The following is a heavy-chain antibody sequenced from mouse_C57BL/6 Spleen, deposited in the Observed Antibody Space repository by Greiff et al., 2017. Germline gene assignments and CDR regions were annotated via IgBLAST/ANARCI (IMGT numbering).Heavy chain of an antibody. D-gene: IGHD2-1*01. J-gene: IGHJ4*01. CDR1: GFSFTSYG. Sequence: VKLVESGPGLVAPSQSLSITCTVSGFSFTSYGVSWVRQPPGKGLEWLGVIWGDGSTNYHSALISRLSISKDNSKSQVFLKLNSLQTDDTATYYCAKVGEGVYYGNHYAMGYWGQGTSVTVSS. CDR2: IWGDGST. V-gene: IGHV2-3*01. CDR3: AKVGEGVYYGNHYAMGY.